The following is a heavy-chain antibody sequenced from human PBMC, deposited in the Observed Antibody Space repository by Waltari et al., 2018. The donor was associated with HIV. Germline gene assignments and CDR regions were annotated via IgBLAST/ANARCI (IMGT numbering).Heavy chain of an antibody. V-gene: IGHV4-34*02. D-gene: IGHD6-13*01. CDR1: GGSFRGYY. Sequence: QVQLQQWGAGLLKPSETLSLTCAVYGGSFRGYYWNWIRQSPGKGLEWIGEINHSGSTNYNPSLKSRVTISVDTSKNQFSLKLTSVTAADTAAYYCATSAIGSSWYRDAYWGQGTLVTVSS. CDR3: ATSAIGSSWYRDAY. J-gene: IGHJ4*02. CDR2: INHSGST.